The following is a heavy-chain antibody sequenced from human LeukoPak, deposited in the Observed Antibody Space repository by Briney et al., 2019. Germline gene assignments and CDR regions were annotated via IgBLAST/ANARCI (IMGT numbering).Heavy chain of an antibody. D-gene: IGHD3-3*01. Sequence: SETLSLTCTVSGGSVSSGNYYWGWIRRPPGKGLEWIGGISSSGNTYYNPSLKSRITISIDTSRNHFSLKLSSVAAADTAVYYCARLEAGPTYYDFWSGYSSFYFDYWGQGTLVTVSS. CDR1: GGSVSSGNYY. J-gene: IGHJ4*02. V-gene: IGHV4-39*02. CDR3: ARLEAGPTYYDFWSGYSSFYFDY. CDR2: ISSSGNT.